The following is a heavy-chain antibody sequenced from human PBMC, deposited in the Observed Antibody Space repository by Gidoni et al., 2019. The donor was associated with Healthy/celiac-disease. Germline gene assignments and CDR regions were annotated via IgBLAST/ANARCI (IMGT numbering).Heavy chain of an antibody. D-gene: IGHD3-10*01. J-gene: IGHJ4*02. CDR2: IWYDGSNK. Sequence: QVQLVESGGGVVQPGRSLRLSCAASGFTFSSYGMHWVRQAPGKGLEWVAVIWYDGSNKYYADSVKGRFTISRDNSKNTLYLQMNSLRAEDTAVYYCASYAMVRGVHKPHFDYWGQGTLVTVSS. CDR1: GFTFSSYG. CDR3: ASYAMVRGVHKPHFDY. V-gene: IGHV3-33*01.